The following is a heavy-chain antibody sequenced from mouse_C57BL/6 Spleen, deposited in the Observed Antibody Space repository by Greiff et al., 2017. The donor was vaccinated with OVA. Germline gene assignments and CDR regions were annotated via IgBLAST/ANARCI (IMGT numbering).Heavy chain of an antibody. V-gene: IGHV5-4*01. CDR1: GFTFSSYA. CDR2: ISDGGSYT. CDR3: ARDLLHYCGSSLYYFDY. D-gene: IGHD1-1*01. J-gene: IGHJ2*01. Sequence: DVMLVESGGGLVKPGGSLKLSCAASGFTFSSYAMSWVRQTPEKRLEWVATISDGGSYTYYPDNVKGRFTISRDNAKNNLYLQMSHLKSEDTAMYYCARDLLHYCGSSLYYFDYWGQGTTLTVSS.